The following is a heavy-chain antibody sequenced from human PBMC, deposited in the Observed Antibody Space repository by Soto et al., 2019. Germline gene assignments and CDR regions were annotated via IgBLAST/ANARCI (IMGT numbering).Heavy chain of an antibody. CDR2: INWVDDI. Sequence: QITLKESGPTLVKPTQTLTVTCTFSGFSLTSSGVGVGWIRQPPGKALEWVALINWVDDIRYSPSLKSRLTITKDTSKNQVVLKMTNMDPVDTATYYRARSDYGIQGPPIRWFDPWGQGMVVTVSS. D-gene: IGHD3-9*01. CDR1: GFSLTSSGVG. CDR3: ARSDYGIQGPPIRWFDP. V-gene: IGHV2-5*02. J-gene: IGHJ5*02.